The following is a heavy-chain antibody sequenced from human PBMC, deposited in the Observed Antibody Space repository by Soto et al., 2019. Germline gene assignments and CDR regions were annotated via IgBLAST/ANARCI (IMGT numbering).Heavy chain of an antibody. CDR2: MNPNSGNT. D-gene: IGHD3-3*01. V-gene: IGHV1-8*01. CDR1: GYTFTSYD. CDR3: ARGLTETYYDFXSGHRAPYYYYMDV. Sequence: ASVKVSCKASGYTFTSYDINWVRQATGQGLEWMGWMNPNSGNTGYAQKFQGRVTMTRNTSISTAYMELSSLRSEDTAVYYCARGLTETYYDFXSGHRAPYYYYMDVWGKGTTVTVSS. J-gene: IGHJ6*03.